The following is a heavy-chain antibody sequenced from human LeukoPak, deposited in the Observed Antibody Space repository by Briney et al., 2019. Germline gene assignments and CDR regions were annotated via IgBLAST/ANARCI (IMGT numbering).Heavy chain of an antibody. CDR2: IWYDGSNK. D-gene: IGHD4-11*01. CDR1: GFTFSSYG. J-gene: IGHJ4*02. CDR3: ARDHHSNHPGDYFDY. Sequence: PGGSLRLSCAASGFTFSSYGMHWVRQAPGKGLEWVAVIWYDGSNKYYADSVKGRFTISRDNSKNTLYLQMNSLRAEDTAVYYCARDHHSNHPGDYFDYWGQGTLVTVSS. V-gene: IGHV3-33*01.